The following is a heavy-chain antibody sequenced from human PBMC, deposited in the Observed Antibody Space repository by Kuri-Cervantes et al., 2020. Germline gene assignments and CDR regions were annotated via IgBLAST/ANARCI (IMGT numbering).Heavy chain of an antibody. CDR3: ARDSDDKELLWFGELFQDY. CDR1: GFTFGDYA. D-gene: IGHD3-10*01. V-gene: IGHV3-30-3*01. Sequence: GESLKISCTASGFTFGDYAMSWVRQAPGKGLEWVAVISYDGSNKYYADSVKGRFTISRDNSKNTLYLQMNSLRAEDTAVYYCARDSDDKELLWFGELFQDYWGQGTLVTVSS. J-gene: IGHJ4*02. CDR2: ISYDGSNK.